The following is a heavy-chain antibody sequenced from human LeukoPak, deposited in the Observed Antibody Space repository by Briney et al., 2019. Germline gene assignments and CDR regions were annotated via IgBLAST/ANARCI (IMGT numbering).Heavy chain of an antibody. J-gene: IGHJ4*02. CDR2: IWHDGSNK. V-gene: IGHV3-33*01. CDR1: GFTFSTYV. Sequence: AGGSLRLSCAASGFTFSTYVIHWVRQAPGKGLEWVALIWHDGSNKYYGESVKDRFTISRDNSKNTLYLQMDSLRDEDTAVYYCARDRGYTYGHPLDYWGQGTLVTVSS. D-gene: IGHD5-18*01. CDR3: ARDRGYTYGHPLDY.